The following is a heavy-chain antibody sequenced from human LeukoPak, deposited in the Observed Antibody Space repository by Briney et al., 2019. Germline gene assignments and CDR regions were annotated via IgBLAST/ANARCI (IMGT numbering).Heavy chain of an antibody. J-gene: IGHJ4*02. CDR2: INPDSGDT. Sequence: ASVKVSCEASGYIFTGSYIYWVRQAPGQGLEWLGWINPDSGDTNYAQKFQGWVTMTRDTSISTVYVELSRLRSDDTAVYYCARGTRGLDSGYSHVDYWGQGTLVTVSP. CDR1: GYIFTGSY. V-gene: IGHV1-2*04. CDR3: ARGTRGLDSGYSHVDY. D-gene: IGHD5-18*01.